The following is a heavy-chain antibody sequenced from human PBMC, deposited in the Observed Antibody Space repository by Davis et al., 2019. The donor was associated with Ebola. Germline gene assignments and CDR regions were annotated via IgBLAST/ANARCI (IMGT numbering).Heavy chain of an antibody. CDR1: GFTFSDYY. D-gene: IGHD6-6*01. CDR3: ARPRGARPKVYFDY. Sequence: GESLKISCAASGFTFSDYYMSWIRQAPGKGLEWVSYISSSGSTIYYADSVKGRFTISRDNSKNTLYLQMNSLRAEDTAVYYCARPRGARPKVYFDYWGQGTLVTVSS. V-gene: IGHV3-11*04. J-gene: IGHJ4*02. CDR2: ISSSGSTI.